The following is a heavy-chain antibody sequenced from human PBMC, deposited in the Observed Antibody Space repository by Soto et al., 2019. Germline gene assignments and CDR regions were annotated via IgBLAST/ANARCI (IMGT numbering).Heavy chain of an antibody. V-gene: IGHV4-31*03. CDR1: GGSFSSNGYY. CDR3: ARESGSGWHDIDS. D-gene: IGHD6-19*01. J-gene: IGHJ5*01. CDR2: IHNSGNT. Sequence: QVQLQESGPGLVKPSETVSLTCTVSGGSFSSNGYYWSWIRQRPGKGLEWIGYIHNSGNTYYNPSLTNRVIISLDLSENQLSLRLSSVTAADTAVYYCARESGSGWHDIDSWGQGTLVTVSS.